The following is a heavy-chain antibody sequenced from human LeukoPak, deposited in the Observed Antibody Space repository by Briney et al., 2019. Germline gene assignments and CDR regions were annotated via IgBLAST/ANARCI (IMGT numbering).Heavy chain of an antibody. J-gene: IGHJ4*02. CDR3: ARAGYSYGTGYYFDY. D-gene: IGHD5-18*01. Sequence: SETLSLTCTVSGGSISSSSYYWGWIRQPPGKGLEWIGSIYYSGSTYYNPSLKSRVTISVDTSKNQFSLKLSSVTAADAAVYCCARAGYSYGTGYYFDYWGQGALVTVSS. CDR1: GGSISSSSYY. V-gene: IGHV4-39*07. CDR2: IYYSGST.